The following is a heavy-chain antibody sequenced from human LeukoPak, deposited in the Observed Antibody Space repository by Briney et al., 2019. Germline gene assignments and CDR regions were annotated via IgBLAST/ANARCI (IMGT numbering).Heavy chain of an antibody. J-gene: IGHJ4*02. D-gene: IGHD2-15*01. V-gene: IGHV3-23*01. CDR2: ISGSGGGT. Sequence: GGSLRLSCAASGFAFNKYAMSWVRQAPEKGLEWVSTISGSGGGTYYADSVKGRFTISRDDSKNTLYLQMNSQRPEDTAVYYCARDLRWLVAADYWGQGALVTVSS. CDR1: GFAFNKYA. CDR3: ARDLRWLVAADY.